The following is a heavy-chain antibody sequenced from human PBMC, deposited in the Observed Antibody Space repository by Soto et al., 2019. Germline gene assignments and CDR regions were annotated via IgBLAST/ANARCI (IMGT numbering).Heavy chain of an antibody. CDR3: ASFGSRTIFGVVIIDY. J-gene: IGHJ4*02. D-gene: IGHD3-3*01. CDR1: GGSISSSSYY. Sequence: QLQLQESGPGLVKPSETLSLTCTVSGGSISSSSYYWGWIRQPPGKGLEWIGSIYYSGSTYYNPSLKSRVTISVDKSKTQFSLKLSSVTAADTAVYYCASFGSRTIFGVVIIDYWGQGTLVTVSS. CDR2: IYYSGST. V-gene: IGHV4-39*01.